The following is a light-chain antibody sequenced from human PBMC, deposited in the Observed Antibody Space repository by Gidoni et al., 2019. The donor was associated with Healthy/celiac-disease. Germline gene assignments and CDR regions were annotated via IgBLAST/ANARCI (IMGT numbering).Light chain of an antibody. J-gene: IGKJ1*01. V-gene: IGKV1-39*01. CDR3: QQSYSTPWT. CDR2: AAS. CDR1: QSISSN. Sequence: DIQMTQSPSSLSASVGDRVTITCRESQSISSNLNWYQQKPGKAPKLLLDAASSLQSGVPSRLSGSGSGTDFTLTISSLQPEDFATYYCQQSYSTPWTFGQGTKVEIK.